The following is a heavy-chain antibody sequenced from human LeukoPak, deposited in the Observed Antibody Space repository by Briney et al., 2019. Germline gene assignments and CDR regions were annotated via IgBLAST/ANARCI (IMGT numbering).Heavy chain of an antibody. CDR1: GGTFSSYA. Sequence: SVKVSCKASGGTFSSYAISWVRQAPGQGLEWIGGIIPIFGTANYAQKFQGRVTITTDESTNTAYMELSSLRSEDTAVYYCARAGVPAAILGYFDYWGQGTLVTVSS. J-gene: IGHJ4*02. CDR2: IIPIFGTA. D-gene: IGHD2-2*01. V-gene: IGHV1-69*05. CDR3: ARAGVPAAILGYFDY.